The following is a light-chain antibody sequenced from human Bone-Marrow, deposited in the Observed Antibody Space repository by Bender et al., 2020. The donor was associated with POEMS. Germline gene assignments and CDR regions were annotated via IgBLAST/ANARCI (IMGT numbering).Light chain of an antibody. CDR3: ATWDDSLNGWV. Sequence: QSVLTQPPSASGTPGLRVTISCSGSSSKFGSYPVNWYQQLPGAAPKLVIFNNSQRPSGVPDRFSGSNSGTSASLAISGLLSDDEADFYCATWDDSLNGWVFGGGTKLTVL. CDR2: NNS. V-gene: IGLV1-44*01. CDR1: SSKFGSYP. J-gene: IGLJ3*02.